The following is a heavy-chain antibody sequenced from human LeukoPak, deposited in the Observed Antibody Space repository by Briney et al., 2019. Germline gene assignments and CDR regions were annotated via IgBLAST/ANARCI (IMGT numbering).Heavy chain of an antibody. D-gene: IGHD3-10*01. CDR1: GDSISTYY. Sequence: PSETLSLTCPVSGDSISTYYWSWIRQPPGKGLEWIGYIYYSGSTNYSPSLKSRVTISVDTSKNQFSLKLSAVTAADTAVYYCARRAGGYYAYAFDIWGQGTMVTVSS. CDR2: IYYSGST. J-gene: IGHJ3*02. V-gene: IGHV4-59*08. CDR3: ARRAGGYYAYAFDI.